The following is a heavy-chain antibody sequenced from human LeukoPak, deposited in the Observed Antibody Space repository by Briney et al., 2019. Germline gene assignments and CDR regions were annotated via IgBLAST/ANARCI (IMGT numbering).Heavy chain of an antibody. CDR1: GFTFSSYE. CDR2: ISSSGSTI. Sequence: PGGSLRLSCAASGFTFSSYEMNWVRQAPGKGLEWVSYISSSGSTIYYADSVKGRFTISRDNAKNSLYLQMNSLRAEDTAVYYCARDQDNWNDPKYNWFDPWGQGSLVTVSS. V-gene: IGHV3-48*03. J-gene: IGHJ5*02. D-gene: IGHD1-1*01. CDR3: ARDQDNWNDPKYNWFDP.